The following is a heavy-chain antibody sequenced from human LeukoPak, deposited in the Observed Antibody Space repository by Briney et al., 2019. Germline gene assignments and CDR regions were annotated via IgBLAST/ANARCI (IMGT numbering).Heavy chain of an antibody. J-gene: IGHJ6*02. Sequence: AGGSLRLSCAAPGFTFSSYWMHWARQALGKGLVWVSRINSDGSRTSYAGSVKGRFTISRDNAKNTLYLQMNSLRAEDTAVYYCARVSERTVRGVYYYYYGMDVWGQGTTVTVSS. D-gene: IGHD3-10*01. CDR3: ARVSERTVRGVYYYYYGMDV. V-gene: IGHV3-74*01. CDR1: GFTFSSYW. CDR2: INSDGSRT.